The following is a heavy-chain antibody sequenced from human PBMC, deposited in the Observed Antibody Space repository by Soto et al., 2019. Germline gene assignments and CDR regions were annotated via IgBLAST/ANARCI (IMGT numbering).Heavy chain of an antibody. D-gene: IGHD5-18*01. J-gene: IGHJ4*02. CDR2: ISYDGSNK. Sequence: GGSLRLSCAASGFTFSSYGMHWVRQAPGKGLEWVAVISYDGSNKYYADSVKGRFTISRDNSKNTLYLQMNSLRAEDTAVYYCAKDELGYSYGTIDYWGQGTRVTVSS. CDR3: AKDELGYSYGTIDY. V-gene: IGHV3-30*18. CDR1: GFTFSSYG.